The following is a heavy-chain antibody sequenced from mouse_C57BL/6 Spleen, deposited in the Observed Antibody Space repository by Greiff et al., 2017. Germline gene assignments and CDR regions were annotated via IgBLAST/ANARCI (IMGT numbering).Heavy chain of an antibody. J-gene: IGHJ2*01. V-gene: IGHV1-42*01. CDR2: INPSTGGT. Sequence: EVKLMESGPELVKPGASVKISCKASGYSFTGYYMNWVKQSPEKSLEWIGEINPSTGGTTYNQKFKAKATLTVDKSSSTAYMQLKSLTSEDSAVYYCARRGGTEGFDYWGQGTTLTVSS. D-gene: IGHD3-3*01. CDR1: GYSFTGYY. CDR3: ARRGGTEGFDY.